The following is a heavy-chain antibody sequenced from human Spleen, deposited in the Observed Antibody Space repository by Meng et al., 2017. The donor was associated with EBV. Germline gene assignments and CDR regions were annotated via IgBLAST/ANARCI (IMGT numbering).Heavy chain of an antibody. V-gene: IGHV4-4*02. J-gene: IGHJ4*02. CDR1: GDSISSSNW. CDR2: VFHTGST. CDR3: AIGYYHSGSYGSFDY. D-gene: IGHD3-10*01. Sequence: GQGLGQPSGTLSLPCAVPGDSISSSNWWGWVRQPPGKGLEWIGQVFHTGSTNQIPSLKSRVTFSVDTSKNQFSLRLSSVTAADTAFYYCAIGYYHSGSYGSFDYWGQGILVTVSS.